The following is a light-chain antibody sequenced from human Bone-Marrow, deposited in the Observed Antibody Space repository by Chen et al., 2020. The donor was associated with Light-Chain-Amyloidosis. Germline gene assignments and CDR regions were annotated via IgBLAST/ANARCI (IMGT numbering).Light chain of an antibody. CDR3: QSYDSSLSGVV. V-gene: IGLV1-40*01. Sequence: QSVLTQPPSVSGAPGQRVTISCTGSSSKIGAGYDVHWYQQLPGTAPNLLIYGNSNRPSGVPDRFSGYKSGTSASLAITGLQAEDEADYYCQSYDSSLSGVVFGGGTKLTVL. CDR1: SSKIGAGYD. CDR2: GNS. J-gene: IGLJ2*01.